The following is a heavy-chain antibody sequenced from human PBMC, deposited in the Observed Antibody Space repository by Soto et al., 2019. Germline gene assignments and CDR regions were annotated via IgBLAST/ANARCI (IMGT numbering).Heavy chain of an antibody. CDR3: ARDSDGSGSYVGY. CDR2: IIPILGIA. D-gene: IGHD3-10*01. V-gene: IGHV1-69*08. Sequence: QVQLVQSGAEVKKPGSSVKVSCKASVGTFSSYTISWVRQAPGQGLEWMGRIIPILGIANYAQKFQGRVTITADKSTSTAYMELSSLRSEDTAVYYCARDSDGSGSYVGYWGQGNLVTVSS. J-gene: IGHJ4*02. CDR1: VGTFSSYT.